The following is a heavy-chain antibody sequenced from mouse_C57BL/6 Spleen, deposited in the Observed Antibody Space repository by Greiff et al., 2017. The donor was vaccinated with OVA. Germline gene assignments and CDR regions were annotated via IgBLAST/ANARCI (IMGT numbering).Heavy chain of an antibody. J-gene: IGHJ4*01. CDR2: IYPGDGDT. Sequence: QVQLQQSGPELVQPGASVKISCKASGYAFSSSWLNWVKQRPGKGLEWIGWIYPGDGDTNYNGKFKGKATLTADKSSSTAYMQLSSLTSEDSAVYFCANNYYGSRDSFMDYWGQGTSVTVSS. CDR3: ANNYYGSRDSFMDY. V-gene: IGHV1-82*01. D-gene: IGHD1-1*01. CDR1: GYAFSSSW.